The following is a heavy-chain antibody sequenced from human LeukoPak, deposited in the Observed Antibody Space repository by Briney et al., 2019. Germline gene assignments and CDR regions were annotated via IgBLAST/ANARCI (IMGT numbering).Heavy chain of an antibody. CDR2: IKQDGSEK. D-gene: IGHD3-3*01. Sequence: PGGSLRLSCAASGFTFDDYGMSWVRQAPGKGLEWVANIKQDGSEKYYVDSVKGRFTISRDNAKNSLSLQMSSLRAEDTAVYYCARDRNTDFWSGYYTNYFDYWGQGTLVIVSS. J-gene: IGHJ4*02. V-gene: IGHV3-7*01. CDR1: GFTFDDYG. CDR3: ARDRNTDFWSGYYTNYFDY.